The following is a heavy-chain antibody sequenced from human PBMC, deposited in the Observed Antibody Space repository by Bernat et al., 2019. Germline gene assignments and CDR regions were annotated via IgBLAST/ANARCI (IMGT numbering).Heavy chain of an antibody. CDR2: IWYDGSNK. J-gene: IGHJ3*02. V-gene: IGHV3-33*01. D-gene: IGHD6-13*01. CDR3: ARDSDSVGAAAGFDI. Sequence: QVQLVESGGGVVQPGRSLRLSCAASGFTFSSYGMHWVRQAPGKGLEGVAVIWYDGSNKYYADSVKGRFTISRDNSKNTLYLQMNSLRAEDTAVYYCARDSDSVGAAAGFDIWGQGTMVTVSS. CDR1: GFTFSSYG.